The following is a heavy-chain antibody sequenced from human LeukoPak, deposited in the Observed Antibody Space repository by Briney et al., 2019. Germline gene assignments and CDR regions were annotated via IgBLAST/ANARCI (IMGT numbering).Heavy chain of an antibody. CDR1: GSGFSDQY. D-gene: IGHD3-10*01. CDR3: ARDFGYF. Sequence: GGSLRLSCAASGSGFSDQYMDWVRQAPGKGLEWVGRTGNKANSHTTEYAASVQGRFTISRDDSRNSLYLQMNSLRAEDTAVYYCARDFGYFWGQGTLVTVSS. CDR2: TGNKANSHTT. V-gene: IGHV3-72*01. J-gene: IGHJ4*02.